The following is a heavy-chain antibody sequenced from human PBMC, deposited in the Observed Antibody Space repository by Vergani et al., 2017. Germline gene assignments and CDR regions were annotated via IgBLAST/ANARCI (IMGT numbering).Heavy chain of an antibody. CDR1: GGTFSSYA. CDR2: IIPIFGTA. J-gene: IGHJ4*02. CDR3: ARDGGEISSSCWYYYFDY. V-gene: IGHV1-69*13. Sequence: QVQLVHSGAEVKKPGSSVKVSCKASGGTFSSYAISWVRQAPGQGLEWMGGIIPIFGTANYAQKFQGRVTITADESTSTAYMELSSLRSEDTAVYYCARDGGEISSSCWYYYFDYWGQGTLVTVSS. D-gene: IGHD6-13*01.